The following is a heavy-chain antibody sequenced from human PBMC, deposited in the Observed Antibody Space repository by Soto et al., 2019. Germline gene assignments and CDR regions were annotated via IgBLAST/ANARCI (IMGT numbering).Heavy chain of an antibody. J-gene: IGHJ6*02. D-gene: IGHD3-3*01. V-gene: IGHV4-34*01. Sequence: PSETRSLTCAVYGGSFSGYYWSWIRQPPGKGLEWIGEINHSGSTNYNPSLKSRVTISVHXXKXXXXLKPXSXXAAXTAVYYCARGIFRFLEWHNGMDVWGQGTTVT. CDR3: ARGIFRFLEWHNGMDV. CDR1: GGSFSGYY. CDR2: INHSGST.